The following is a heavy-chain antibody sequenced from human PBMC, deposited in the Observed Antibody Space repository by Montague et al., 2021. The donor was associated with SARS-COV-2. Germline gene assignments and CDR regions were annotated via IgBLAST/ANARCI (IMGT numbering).Heavy chain of an antibody. CDR3: ARAPATIFGVVKQIDY. J-gene: IGHJ4*02. CDR2: IYYSGST. V-gene: IGHV4-31*03. D-gene: IGHD3-3*01. Sequence: TLSLTCTVSGGSISSGGYYWSWIRQHPGKGLEWIGYIYYSGSTYYNPSLKSRVTISVDTSKNPFSLKLSSVTAADTAVYYCARAPATIFGVVKQIDYWGQGTLVTVSS. CDR1: GGSISSGGYY.